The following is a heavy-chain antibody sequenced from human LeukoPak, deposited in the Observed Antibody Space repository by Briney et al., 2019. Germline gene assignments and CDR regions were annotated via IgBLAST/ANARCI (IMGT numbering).Heavy chain of an antibody. D-gene: IGHD6-13*01. V-gene: IGHV1-46*01. CDR3: AREGGIAAADEGWFDP. CDR1: GYTFTSYY. J-gene: IGHJ5*02. Sequence: GASVKVSCKASGYTFTSYYMHWVRQAPGQGLEWMGIINPSGGSTSYAQKFQGRVTMTRDTSTSTVYMEVSSLRSEDTAVYYCAREGGIAAADEGWFDPWGQGTLVTVSS. CDR2: INPSGGST.